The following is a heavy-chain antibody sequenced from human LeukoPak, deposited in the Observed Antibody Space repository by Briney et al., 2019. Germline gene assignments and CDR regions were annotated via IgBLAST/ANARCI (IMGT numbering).Heavy chain of an antibody. Sequence: GGSLRPSCAASGFTVSSNYMTWVRQAPGKGLEWVSAIYSGGSTYYADSVKGRFTISRDNSKNTLYLQMNSLRAEDTAVYCCATEYLGYYFDYWGQGTLVTVSS. D-gene: IGHD2-2*02. CDR1: GFTVSSNY. V-gene: IGHV3-53*01. CDR2: IYSGGST. CDR3: ATEYLGYYFDY. J-gene: IGHJ4*02.